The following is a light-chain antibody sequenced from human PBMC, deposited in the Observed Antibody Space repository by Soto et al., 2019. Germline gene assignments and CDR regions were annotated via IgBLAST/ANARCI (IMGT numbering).Light chain of an antibody. CDR2: GAS. J-gene: IGKJ5*01. Sequence: EIVLTQSPGTLSLSPWERATLSCRASQSVSSAYLAWYQHTPGQAPRLLIYGASTRATDIPDRFSGSGSGTDFSLTISRLGPEDSAVYFCEQYGSSPFAVGQGTQLEIK. CDR3: EQYGSSPFA. V-gene: IGKV3-20*01. CDR1: QSVSSAY.